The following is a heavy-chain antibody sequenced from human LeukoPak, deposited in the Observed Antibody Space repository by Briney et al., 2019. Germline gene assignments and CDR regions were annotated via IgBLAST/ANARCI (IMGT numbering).Heavy chain of an antibody. CDR1: GGSISSYY. V-gene: IGHV4-59*01. D-gene: IGHD3-3*01. Sequence: SSGTLSLTCTVSGGSISSYYWSLIRQPPGKGLEWIGYIYYSGSTNYNPSLKSRVTISVDTSKNQFSLKLSSVTAADTAVYYRARDSQITIFGVTKNYFDIWGQGTMVTVSS. CDR3: ARDSQITIFGVTKNYFDI. J-gene: IGHJ3*02. CDR2: IYYSGST.